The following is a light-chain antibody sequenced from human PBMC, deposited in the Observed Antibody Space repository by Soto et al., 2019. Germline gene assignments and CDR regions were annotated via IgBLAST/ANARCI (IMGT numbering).Light chain of an antibody. CDR3: CSYAGSYVV. V-gene: IGLV2-11*01. CDR2: DVS. J-gene: IGLJ2*01. Sequence: QSVLTQPRSVSGSPGQSVTISCTGTSSEVGGYNYVSWYQQHPGKAPKLMIYDVSKRPSGVPDRFSGSKSGNTASLTISGLQAEDEADYYCCSYAGSYVVFGGGTKVTV. CDR1: SSEVGGYNY.